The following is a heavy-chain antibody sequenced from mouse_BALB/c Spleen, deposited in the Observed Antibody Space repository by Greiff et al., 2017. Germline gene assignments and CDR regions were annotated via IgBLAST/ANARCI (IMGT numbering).Heavy chain of an antibody. D-gene: IGHD2-3*01. Sequence: EVMLVESGGDLVKPGGSLKLSCAASGFTFSSYGMSWVRQTPDKRLEWVATISSGGSYTYYPDSVKGRFTISRDNAKNTLYLQMSSLKSEDTAMYYCARLSIYDGYPFDYWGQGTTLTVSS. V-gene: IGHV5-6*01. CDR3: ARLSIYDGYPFDY. CDR1: GFTFSSYG. J-gene: IGHJ2*01. CDR2: ISSGGSYT.